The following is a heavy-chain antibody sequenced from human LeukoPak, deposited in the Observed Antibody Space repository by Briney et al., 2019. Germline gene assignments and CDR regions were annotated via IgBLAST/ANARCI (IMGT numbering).Heavy chain of an antibody. J-gene: IGHJ6*02. CDR1: GFTFSSYS. Sequence: GGSLRLSCAASGFTFSSYSMNWVRQAPGKGLEWVSYISSSSSTIYYADSVKGRFTISRDNAKNSLYLQMNSLRAEDTAVYYYARDLGEITMVRGVIIIHYYYGMDVWGQGTTVTVSS. CDR2: ISSSSSTI. CDR3: ARDLGEITMVRGVIIIHYYYGMDV. D-gene: IGHD3-10*01. V-gene: IGHV3-48*04.